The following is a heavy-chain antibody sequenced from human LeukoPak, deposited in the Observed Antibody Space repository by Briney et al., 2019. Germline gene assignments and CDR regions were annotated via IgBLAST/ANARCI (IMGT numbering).Heavy chain of an antibody. CDR3: ARVEMAKFDD. CDR1: GYSISSGYY. V-gene: IGHV4-38-2*01. D-gene: IGHD5-24*01. CDR2: IYHSGST. Sequence: SETLSLTCAVSGYSISSGYYWGWIRQPPGKGLEWIGSIYHSGSTYYNPSLKSRVTISVDTSKNQFSLKLSSVTAADTAVYYCARVEMAKFDDWGQGTLATVSS. J-gene: IGHJ4*02.